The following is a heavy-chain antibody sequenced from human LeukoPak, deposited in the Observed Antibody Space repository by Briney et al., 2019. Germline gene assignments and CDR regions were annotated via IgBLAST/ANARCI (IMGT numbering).Heavy chain of an antibody. J-gene: IGHJ4*02. CDR2: ISWNSGSI. D-gene: IGHD3-22*01. V-gene: IGHV3-9*03. CDR3: AKDGTRYDSSGYYSHLDY. CDR1: GFTFDDYA. Sequence: PGGSLRLSCAASGFTFDDYAMHWVRQAPGKGLERVSGISWNSGSIGYADSVKGRFTISRDNAKNSLYLQMNSLRAEDMALYYCAKDGTRYDSSGYYSHLDYWGQGRLVTGSS.